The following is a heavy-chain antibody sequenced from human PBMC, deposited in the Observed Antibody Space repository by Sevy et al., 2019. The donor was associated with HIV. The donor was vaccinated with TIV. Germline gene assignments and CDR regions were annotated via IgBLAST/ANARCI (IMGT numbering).Heavy chain of an antibody. CDR1: GFTFSGSA. Sequence: GGSLRLSCAASGFTFSGSAMHWVRQASGKGLEWVGRIRSKANSYATAYAASVKGRLTISRDDSKNTAYLQMNSLKTEDTAVYYCARLTPTALVYYYYGMDVWGQGTTVTVSS. D-gene: IGHD4-17*01. V-gene: IGHV3-73*01. CDR2: IRSKANSYAT. CDR3: ARLTPTALVYYYYGMDV. J-gene: IGHJ6*02.